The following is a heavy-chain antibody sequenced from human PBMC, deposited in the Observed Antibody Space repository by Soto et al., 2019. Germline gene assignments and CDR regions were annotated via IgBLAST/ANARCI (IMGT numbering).Heavy chain of an antibody. CDR2: ISVSGNII. CDR3: VRDTMRASAAASLDY. J-gene: IGHJ4*02. Sequence: SEGSRRLSCAASGFTFSTYEFNWVRQAPGSGLEWISYISVSGNIIKYAESVKGRFTISRDNAENSLHLHMSNLRVDDTALYFCVRDTMRASAAASLDYCGEGTQVTVSS. V-gene: IGHV3-48*03. CDR1: GFTFSTYE. D-gene: IGHD2-2*01.